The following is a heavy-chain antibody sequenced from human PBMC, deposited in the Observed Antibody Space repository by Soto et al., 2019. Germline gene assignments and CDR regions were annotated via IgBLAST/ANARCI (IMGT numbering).Heavy chain of an antibody. CDR1: GGSISSGDYY. CDR3: ASKVPRTVLLNYFDY. Sequence: QVQLQESGPGLVKPSQTLSLTCTVSGGSISSGDYYWSWIRQPPGKGLEWIGYIYYSGSTYYNPSLKSRVNISVDTSKNQFSLKLSSVTAADTAVYYCASKVPRTVLLNYFDYWGQGTLVTVSS. V-gene: IGHV4-30-4*01. J-gene: IGHJ4*02. D-gene: IGHD2-15*01. CDR2: IYYSGST.